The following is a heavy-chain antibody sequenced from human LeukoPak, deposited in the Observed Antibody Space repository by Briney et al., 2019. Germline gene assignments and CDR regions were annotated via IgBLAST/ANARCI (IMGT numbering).Heavy chain of an antibody. CDR1: GYTLTELS. V-gene: IGHV1-24*01. J-gene: IGHJ3*02. CDR2: FDPEDGET. Sequence: ASVKVSCKVSGYTLTELSMHWVRQAPGKGPEWMGGFDPEDGETIYAQKFQGRVTMTEDTSTDTAYMELSSLRSEDTAVYYCATSRHSALLDAFDIWGQGTMVTVSS. CDR3: ATSRHSALLDAFDI. D-gene: IGHD2-15*01.